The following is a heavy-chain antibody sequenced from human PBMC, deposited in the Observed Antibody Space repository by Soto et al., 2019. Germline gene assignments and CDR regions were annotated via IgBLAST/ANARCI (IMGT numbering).Heavy chain of an antibody. CDR1: GFTFSSYG. J-gene: IGHJ6*02. D-gene: IGHD2-2*01. V-gene: IGHV3-30*18. CDR3: AKVTGYCSSSSCSREYYYYYGLDV. CDR2: ISYDGGNK. Sequence: LRLSCAASGFTFSSYGMHWVRQAPGKGLEWVAVISYDGGNKYYGDSVKGRFTISRDNPKNTLYLQMNSLRPEDTAVYYCAKVTGYCSSSSCSREYYYYYGLDVWGQGTTVTVSS.